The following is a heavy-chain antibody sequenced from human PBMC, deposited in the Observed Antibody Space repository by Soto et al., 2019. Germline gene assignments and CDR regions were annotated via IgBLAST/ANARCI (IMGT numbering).Heavy chain of an antibody. Sequence: GSLRLSCAASGFTFSSYSMNWVRQAPGKGLEWVSSISSSSSYVYYADSVKGRFTISRDNAKNSLYLQMNSLRAEDTAVYYCARGSPIAARGPHNWFDPWGQGTLVTVSS. CDR1: GFTFSSYS. CDR3: ARGSPIAARGPHNWFDP. CDR2: ISSSSSYV. V-gene: IGHV3-21*01. D-gene: IGHD6-6*01. J-gene: IGHJ5*02.